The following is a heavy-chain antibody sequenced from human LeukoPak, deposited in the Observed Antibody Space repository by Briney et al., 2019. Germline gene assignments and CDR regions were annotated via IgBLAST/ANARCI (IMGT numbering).Heavy chain of an antibody. Sequence: WASVKVSCKASGGTFSSYAISWVRQAPGQGLEWMGRIIPIFGIANYAQKFQGRVTITADKSTSTAYMELSSPRSEDTAVYYCAREAQFYSWFDPWGQGTLVTVSS. J-gene: IGHJ5*02. CDR2: IIPIFGIA. CDR3: AREAQFYSWFDP. D-gene: IGHD2-15*01. V-gene: IGHV1-69*04. CDR1: GGTFSSYA.